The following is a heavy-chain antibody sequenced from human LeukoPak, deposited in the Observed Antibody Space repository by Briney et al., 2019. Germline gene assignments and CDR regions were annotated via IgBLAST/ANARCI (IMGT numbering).Heavy chain of an antibody. V-gene: IGHV1-24*01. CDR3: ATVRTKWELRRLFDY. CDR2: FDPEDGET. J-gene: IGHJ4*02. D-gene: IGHD1-26*01. CDR1: GYTFTGYY. Sequence: ASVKVSCKASGYTFTGYYMHWVRQAPGKGLEWMGGFDPEDGETIYAQKFQGRVTMTEDTSTDTAYMELSSLRSEDTAVYYCATVRTKWELRRLFDYWGQGTLVTVSS.